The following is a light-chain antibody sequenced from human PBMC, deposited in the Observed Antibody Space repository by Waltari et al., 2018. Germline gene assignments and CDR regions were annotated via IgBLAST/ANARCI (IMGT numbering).Light chain of an antibody. CDR2: GSS. CDR1: QSVSSTS. Sequence: EIVLTQSPGTLSLSPGERATLSCRTSQSVSSTSIAWYQQKPGQTPRLLIYGSSNRATGIADRFSGSGSGTDFTLTISRLEPEDSAVYYCQQYVSSPLTFGGGTKVEIK. V-gene: IGKV3-20*01. J-gene: IGKJ4*01. CDR3: QQYVSSPLT.